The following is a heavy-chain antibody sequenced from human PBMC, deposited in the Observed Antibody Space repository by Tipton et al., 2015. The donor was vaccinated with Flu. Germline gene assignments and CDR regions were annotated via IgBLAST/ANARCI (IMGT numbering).Heavy chain of an antibody. D-gene: IGHD2-8*01. CDR2: ISGSGGST. CDR1: GFTFSSYA. J-gene: IGHJ4*02. Sequence: SLRLSCVASGFTFSSYAMSWVRQAPGKGLEWVSAISGSGGSTYYADSVKGRFTISRDNSKNTLYLQMNSLRAEDTAVYYCAKGDCTNGVCYMGGVPFGIDYWGQGTLVTVSS. CDR3: AKGDCTNGVCYMGGVPFGIDY. V-gene: IGHV3-23*01.